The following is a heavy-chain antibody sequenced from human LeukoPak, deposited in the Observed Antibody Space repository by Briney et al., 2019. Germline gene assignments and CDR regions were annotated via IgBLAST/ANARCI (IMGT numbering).Heavy chain of an antibody. V-gene: IGHV1-18*01. CDR3: ARDDTEKPLYYFDY. D-gene: IGHD1-14*01. CDR1: GYTFTSYG. Sequence: ASVKLSCKASGYTFTSYGISWVRQAPGQGLEWMGWISAYNGNTNYAQKLQGRVTMTTDTSTSTAYMELRSLRSDDTAVYYCARDDTEKPLYYFDYWGQGTLVTVSS. CDR2: ISAYNGNT. J-gene: IGHJ4*02.